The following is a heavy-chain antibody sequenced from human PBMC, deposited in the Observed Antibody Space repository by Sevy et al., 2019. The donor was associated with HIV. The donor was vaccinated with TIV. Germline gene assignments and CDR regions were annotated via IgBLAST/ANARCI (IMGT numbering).Heavy chain of an antibody. CDR3: AGFPPQRAFDI. CDR1: GFTFSSYA. Sequence: GGSLRLSCVGSGFTFSSYALHWVRQAPDKGLEWVAVISYDGSNTYYADSVKGRFTISRDNSKNTLYLQMNSLRADDTAVCYCAGFPPQRAFDIWGQGTTVTVSS. J-gene: IGHJ3*02. V-gene: IGHV3-30*04. CDR2: ISYDGSNT.